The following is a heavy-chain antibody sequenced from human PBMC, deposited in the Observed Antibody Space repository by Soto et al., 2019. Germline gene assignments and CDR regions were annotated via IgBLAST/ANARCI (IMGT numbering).Heavy chain of an antibody. CDR1: GGSISSYY. D-gene: IGHD2-2*01. CDR2: IFYSGST. CDR3: ASQGAYCSSTSCSYYMDV. V-gene: IGHV4-59*08. Sequence: SETLSLTCTVSGGSISSYYWSWIRQPPGKGLEWIGYIFYSGSTNYNPSLKSRVTISVDTSKNQFSLKLSSVTAADTAVYYCASQGAYCSSTSCSYYMDVWGKGTTVTVSS. J-gene: IGHJ6*03.